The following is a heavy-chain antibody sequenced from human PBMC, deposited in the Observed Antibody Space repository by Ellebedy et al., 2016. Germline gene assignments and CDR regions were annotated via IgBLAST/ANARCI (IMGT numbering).Heavy chain of an antibody. V-gene: IGHV3-23*01. CDR1: GFTFSSYA. J-gene: IGHJ6*02. CDR2: ISGSGGST. Sequence: GGSLRLXXAASGFTFSSYAMSWVRQAPGKGLEWVSAISGSGGSTYCADSVKGRFTISRDNSKNTLYLQMNSLRAEDTAVYYCAKLTEGWDLYGMDVWGQGTTVTVSS. D-gene: IGHD1-26*01. CDR3: AKLTEGWDLYGMDV.